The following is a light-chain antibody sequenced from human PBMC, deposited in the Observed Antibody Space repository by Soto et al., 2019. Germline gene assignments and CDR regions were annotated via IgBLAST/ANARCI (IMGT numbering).Light chain of an antibody. Sequence: AIQMTQSPSSLSASVGDRVTITCRASQDIRNDLAWYQQKPGQAPHLLIFDAFNLQSGVPSRFSGGGSGTHFTLTISSLQPDDFATYYCLQYYNFSWTFGQGTKVDIK. V-gene: IGKV1-6*01. J-gene: IGKJ1*01. CDR1: QDIRND. CDR2: DAF. CDR3: LQYYNFSWT.